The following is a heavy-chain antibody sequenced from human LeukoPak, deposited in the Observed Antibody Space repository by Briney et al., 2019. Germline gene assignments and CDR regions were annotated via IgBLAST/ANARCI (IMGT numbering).Heavy chain of an antibody. CDR3: ARESRERGYYYYYYMDV. CDR1: GGTFSSYA. CDR2: IIPIFGTA. V-gene: IGHV1-69*05. D-gene: IGHD1-26*01. Sequence: GASVKVSCTASGGTFSSYAISWVRQAPGQGLEWMGGIIPIFGTANYAQKFQGRVTITTDESTSTAYMELSSLRSEDTAVYYCARESRERGYYYYYYMDVWGKGTTVTVSS. J-gene: IGHJ6*03.